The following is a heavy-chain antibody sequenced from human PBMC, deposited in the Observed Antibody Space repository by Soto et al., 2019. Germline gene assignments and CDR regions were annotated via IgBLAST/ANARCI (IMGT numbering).Heavy chain of an antibody. CDR2: ISSSSGTI. Sequence: EVQLVESGGGLVQPGGSLRLSCAASGFTFSNYGMNWVRQAPGKGLEWISYISSSSGTIYYADSVKGRFTISRDDAKTSLYLQMNSLRAEDTAVYYCATCKRGSTTCRGYYFDYWGQGTPVTVSS. CDR1: GFTFSNYG. CDR3: ATCKRGSTTCRGYYFDY. V-gene: IGHV3-48*01. J-gene: IGHJ4*02. D-gene: IGHD2-2*01.